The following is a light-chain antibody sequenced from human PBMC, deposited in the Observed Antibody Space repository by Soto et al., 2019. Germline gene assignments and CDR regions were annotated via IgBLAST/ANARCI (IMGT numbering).Light chain of an antibody. CDR1: QTVSNN. J-gene: IGKJ4*01. Sequence: EIVMTQSTATLSVSPGEKATLSCRASQTVSNNLDWYQQKPGQAPRLLIYFASTRATGIPARFSGSGSGTEFTLTISSLQSEDFAVYYCQQYNKWPLTFGGGTKVETK. V-gene: IGKV3-15*01. CDR3: QQYNKWPLT. CDR2: FAS.